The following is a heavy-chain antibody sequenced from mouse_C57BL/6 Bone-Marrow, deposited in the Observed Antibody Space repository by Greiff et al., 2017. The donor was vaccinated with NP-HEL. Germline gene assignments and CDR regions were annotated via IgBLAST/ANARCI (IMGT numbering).Heavy chain of an antibody. CDR1: GYTFTSYW. V-gene: IGHV1-69*01. J-gene: IGHJ4*01. Sequence: QVQLQQPGAELVMPGASVKLSCKASGYTFTSYWMHWVKQRPGQGLEWIGEIDPSDSYTNYNQKFKGKSTLTVDKSSSTAYMQLSSLTSEDSAVYYCARTCFPYAMDYWGQGTSVTVSS. CDR3: ARTCFPYAMDY. CDR2: IDPSDSYT.